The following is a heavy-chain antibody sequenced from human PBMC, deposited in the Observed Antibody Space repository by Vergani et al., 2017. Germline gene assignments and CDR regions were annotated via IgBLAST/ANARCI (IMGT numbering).Heavy chain of an antibody. V-gene: IGHV5-51*01. CDR3: AMSCVVVPAAPAYDAFDI. J-gene: IGHJ3*02. D-gene: IGHD2-2*01. CDR1: GYSFTSYW. CDR2: IYPGDSDT. Sequence: EVQLVQSGAEVKKPGESLKISCKGSGYSFTSYWIGWVRQMPGKGLEWMGIIYPGDSDTRYSPSFQGQVTISADKSISTAYLQGSCLKASDTAMYYCAMSCVVVPAAPAYDAFDIWGQGTMVTVSS.